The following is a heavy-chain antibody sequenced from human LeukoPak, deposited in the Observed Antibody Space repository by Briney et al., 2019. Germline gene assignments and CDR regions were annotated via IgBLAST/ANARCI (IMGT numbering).Heavy chain of an antibody. V-gene: IGHV1-69*13. Sequence: SVKVSCKAPGGSFGRYAISWARQAPGQGLEWMGGIVPILGTANYAQKFQGGVTITADDSTGTAYMELTSLRSADTAVYYCARSQGYSYGSSYWGQGTLVTVSS. D-gene: IGHD5-18*01. CDR2: IVPILGTA. CDR1: GGSFGRYA. CDR3: ARSQGYSYGSSY. J-gene: IGHJ4*02.